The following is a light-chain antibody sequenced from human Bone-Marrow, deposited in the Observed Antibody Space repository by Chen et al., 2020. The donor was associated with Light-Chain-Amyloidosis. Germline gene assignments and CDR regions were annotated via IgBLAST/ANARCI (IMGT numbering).Light chain of an antibody. CDR3: QSYDSSLSGYVV. CDR1: KTNIGADND. V-gene: IGLV1-40*01. CDR2: GNS. Sequence: QSVLTQPPSVAGAPGERVTIPCTGSKTNIGADNDVYWYQQVPGTAPKLLIHGNSHRPSGVPDRFSGSKSGTSAFLAITGLQAEDVAEYYCQSYDSSLSGYVVFGGGTKLTVL. J-gene: IGLJ2*01.